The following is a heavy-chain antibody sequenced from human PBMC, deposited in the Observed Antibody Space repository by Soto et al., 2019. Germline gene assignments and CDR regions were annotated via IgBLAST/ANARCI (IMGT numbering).Heavy chain of an antibody. Sequence: GGSLRLSCAASGFTFSSYSMNWVRQAPGKGLECVSSISSSSSYIYYADSVKGRFTISRDNAKNSLYLQMNSLRAEDTAVYYCARDATRGNCTNGVCYSIYGMDVWGQGTTVTVSS. CDR3: ARDATRGNCTNGVCYSIYGMDV. CDR1: GFTFSSYS. CDR2: ISSSSSYI. J-gene: IGHJ6*02. V-gene: IGHV3-21*01. D-gene: IGHD2-8*01.